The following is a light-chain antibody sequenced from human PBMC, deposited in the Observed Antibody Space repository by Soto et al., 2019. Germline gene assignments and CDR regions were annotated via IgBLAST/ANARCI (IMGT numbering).Light chain of an antibody. CDR1: SSDVGGYNY. V-gene: IGLV2-14*03. CDR3: TSYTSTGAPVV. Sequence: QSVLTQPASVSGSPGQSITISCTGTSSDVGGYNYVSWYQHHPGKAPALIIYGVTNRPSGASLRFSGSKSGNTASLTISGLQAEDEADYYCTSYTSTGAPVVFGGGTQLPVL. CDR2: GVT. J-gene: IGLJ2*01.